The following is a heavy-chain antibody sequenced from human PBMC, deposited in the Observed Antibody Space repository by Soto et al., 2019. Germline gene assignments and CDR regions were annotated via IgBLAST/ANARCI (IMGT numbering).Heavy chain of an antibody. CDR2: IFSNDEK. D-gene: IGHD2-2*01. J-gene: IGHJ5*02. CDR1: GLSLNNGRLG. Sequence: SGPTLVNPTETLTLTCTVSGLSLNNGRLGVSWIRQPPGKALEWLAHIFSNDEKSYSTSLKSRLTISKDNSRSQVVLTMTNVDPVDSGTYYCALIKDCSRTDSYLASFDPWGQGTLVTVSS. V-gene: IGHV2-26*01. CDR3: ALIKDCSRTDSYLASFDP.